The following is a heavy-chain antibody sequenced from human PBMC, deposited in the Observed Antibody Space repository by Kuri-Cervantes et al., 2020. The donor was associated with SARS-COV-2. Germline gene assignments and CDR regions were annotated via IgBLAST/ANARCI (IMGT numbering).Heavy chain of an antibody. V-gene: IGHV1-8*03. Sequence: ASVKVSCKASGYTFTSYDINWVRQATGQGLEWMGWMNPNSGNTGYAQKFQGRVTITGTTSISTAYMELSSLRSEDPAVYYCARGLGSGYYYGSFDYWGQGTLVTVSS. CDR3: ARGLGSGYYYGSFDY. CDR1: GYTFTSYD. CDR2: MNPNSGNT. D-gene: IGHD3-22*01. J-gene: IGHJ4*02.